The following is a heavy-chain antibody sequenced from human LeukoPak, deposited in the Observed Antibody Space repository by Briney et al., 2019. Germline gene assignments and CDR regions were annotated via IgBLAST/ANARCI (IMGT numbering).Heavy chain of an antibody. Sequence: SETLSLTCAVSGDSVSSFYWSWVRQSAGKGLEWIGRIYSKGTTKYNLSLKSRVTISLDQSKNQFSLYLGSVTAADTAVYYCARLRYTGTSQYYFDSWGQGFLVTVSS. CDR3: ARLRYTGTSQYYFDS. CDR2: IYSKGTT. J-gene: IGHJ4*02. V-gene: IGHV4-4*07. CDR1: GDSVSSFY. D-gene: IGHD1-26*01.